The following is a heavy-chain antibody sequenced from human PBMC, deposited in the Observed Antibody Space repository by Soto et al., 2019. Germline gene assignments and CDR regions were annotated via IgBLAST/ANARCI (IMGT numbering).Heavy chain of an antibody. CDR3: AREDYYDSSGYYSDY. CDR1: GFTFSSYW. Sequence: EVQLVESGGGLVQPGGSLRLSCAASGFTFSSYWMSWVRQAPGKGLEWVANIKQDGSGKYYVDSVKGRFTISRDNAKNSLYLQMNSLRAEDTAVYYCAREDYYDSSGYYSDYWGQGALVTVSS. D-gene: IGHD3-22*01. J-gene: IGHJ4*02. CDR2: IKQDGSGK. V-gene: IGHV3-7*01.